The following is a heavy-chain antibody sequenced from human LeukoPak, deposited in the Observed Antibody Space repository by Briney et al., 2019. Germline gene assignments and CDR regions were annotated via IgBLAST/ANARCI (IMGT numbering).Heavy chain of an antibody. CDR1: GGSISSGSYY. Sequence: SQTLSLTCTVSGGSISSGSYYWSWIRQPAGKGLEWIGRIYTSGSTNYNPSLKSRVTISVDTSKNQFSLKLSSVTAADTAVYYCARDSSPDYYILTGYPLGVWGKGTTVTVSS. CDR2: IYTSGST. J-gene: IGHJ6*04. CDR3: ARDSSPDYYILTGYPLGV. D-gene: IGHD3-9*01. V-gene: IGHV4-61*02.